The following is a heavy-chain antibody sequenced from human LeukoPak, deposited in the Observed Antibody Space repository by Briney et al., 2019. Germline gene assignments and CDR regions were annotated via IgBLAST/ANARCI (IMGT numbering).Heavy chain of an antibody. CDR3: ARLSTLNCSSTSCYRYMDV. V-gene: IGHV4-4*09. D-gene: IGHD2-2*01. Sequence: PSETLSLTCTVSGGSISSYYWSWSRQPPGKGLERIGYIYTSGSTNYNPSLKSRVTISVDTSKNQFSLKLSSVTAADTAVYYCARLSTLNCSSTSCYRYMDVWGKGTTVTVSS. CDR1: GGSISSYY. CDR2: IYTSGST. J-gene: IGHJ6*03.